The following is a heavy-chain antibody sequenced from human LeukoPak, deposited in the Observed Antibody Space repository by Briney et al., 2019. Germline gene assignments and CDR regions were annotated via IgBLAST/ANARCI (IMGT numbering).Heavy chain of an antibody. Sequence: ASVKASCKASGYTFTSYYMHWVRQAPGQGLEWMGIINPSGGSTSYAQKFQGRVTMTRDMSTSTVYMELSSLRSEDTAVYYCARDGYDSSGYYSDAFDIWGQGTMVAVSS. J-gene: IGHJ3*02. CDR3: ARDGYDSSGYYSDAFDI. V-gene: IGHV1-46*01. D-gene: IGHD3-22*01. CDR2: INPSGGST. CDR1: GYTFTSYY.